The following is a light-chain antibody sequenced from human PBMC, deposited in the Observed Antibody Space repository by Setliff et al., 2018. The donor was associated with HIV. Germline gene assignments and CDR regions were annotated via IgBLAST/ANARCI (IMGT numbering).Light chain of an antibody. CDR3: CSHADNWP. CDR2: DVS. Sequence: QSALAQPRPVSGSPGQSVTISCTGTSSDVGGYNYVSWYQQHPGKAPKLVIYDVSKRPSGVPDRFSGSKSGNTASLTISGLQAEDEADYYCCSHADNWPFGTGTKVTVL. V-gene: IGLV2-11*01. J-gene: IGLJ1*01. CDR1: SSDVGGYNY.